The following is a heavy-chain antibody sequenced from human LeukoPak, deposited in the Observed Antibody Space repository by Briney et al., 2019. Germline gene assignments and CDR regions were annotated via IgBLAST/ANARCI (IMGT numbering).Heavy chain of an antibody. V-gene: IGHV3-7*01. Sequence: GSLRLSCAASGFTFSSYWMSWVRQAPGKGLEWVANIKQDGSEKYYVDSVKGRFTISRDNAKNSLCLQMNSLRAEDTAVYYCARDRIAVAGTGFFVYWGQGTLVTVSS. CDR3: ARDRIAVAGTGFFVY. CDR2: IKQDGSEK. CDR1: GFTFSSYW. J-gene: IGHJ4*02. D-gene: IGHD6-19*01.